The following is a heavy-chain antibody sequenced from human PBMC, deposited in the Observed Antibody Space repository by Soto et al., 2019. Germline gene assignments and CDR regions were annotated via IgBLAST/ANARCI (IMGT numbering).Heavy chain of an antibody. V-gene: IGHV3-21*01. J-gene: IGHJ6*02. CDR3: ARDCSGGSCYPGMDV. D-gene: IGHD2-15*01. Sequence: GGSLRLSCAASGFNFNSYTINWVRQAPGKRLEWLSSISSSGYIFSTDSVGGRFTISRDNAKNSVYLQINSLRAEDTAVYFCARDCSGGSCYPGMDVWGQGTTVTVSS. CDR2: ISSSGYI. CDR1: GFNFNSYT.